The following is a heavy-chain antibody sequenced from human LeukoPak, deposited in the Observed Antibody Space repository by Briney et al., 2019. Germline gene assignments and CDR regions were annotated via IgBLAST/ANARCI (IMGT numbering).Heavy chain of an antibody. D-gene: IGHD2-2*01. CDR1: GYTFTGYY. CDR3: ARVRNQVVPAAMEEAFDI. V-gene: IGHV1-2*02. Sequence: ASVKVSCKASGYTFTGYYMHWVRQAPGQGLEWMGWINPNSGGTNYAQKFQGRVTMTRDTSISTAYLELSRLRSDDTAVYYCARVRNQVVPAAMEEAFDIWGQGTMVTVSS. CDR2: INPNSGGT. J-gene: IGHJ3*02.